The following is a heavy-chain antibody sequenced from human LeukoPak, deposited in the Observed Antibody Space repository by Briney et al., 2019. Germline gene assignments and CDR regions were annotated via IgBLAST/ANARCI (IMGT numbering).Heavy chain of an antibody. J-gene: IGHJ5*02. CDR2: IYYSGTT. Sequence: SETLSLTCTVSGGSISSYYWSWIRQPPGKGLEWIGYIYYSGTTYYNPSLKSRVIISVDTSKNQFSLKLSSVTAADTAVYYCARVGRRYSSSSGNWFDPWGQGTLVTVSS. V-gene: IGHV4-59*08. D-gene: IGHD6-6*01. CDR1: GGSISSYY. CDR3: ARVGRRYSSSSGNWFDP.